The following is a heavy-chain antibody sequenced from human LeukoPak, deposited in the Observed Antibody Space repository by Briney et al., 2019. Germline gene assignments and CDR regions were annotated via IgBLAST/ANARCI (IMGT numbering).Heavy chain of an antibody. CDR2: IYGRGGRT. J-gene: IGHJ4*02. D-gene: IGHD4-23*01. Sequence: GSLRDSRVASRFTPTSYAMSWVRQAPGKGREGVSAIYGRGGRTYYAHSVKGWFPISRDNSKNTLYLQMNSLRAEDTAVYYCAKCLGDGGNYYFDYWGQGTLVTVSS. CDR3: AKCLGDGGNYYFDY. CDR1: RFTPTSYA. V-gene: IGHV3-23*01.